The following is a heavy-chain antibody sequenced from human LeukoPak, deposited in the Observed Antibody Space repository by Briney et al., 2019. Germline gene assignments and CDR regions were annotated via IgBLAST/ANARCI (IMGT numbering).Heavy chain of an antibody. D-gene: IGHD6-19*01. J-gene: IGHJ4*02. CDR1: GFTLSSYS. Sequence: GGSLRLSCAASGFTLSSYSMNWVRQAPGKGLEWVSYISGGSSTIYNADSVKGRFTISRDNAKNLLYPLMNTLRAEDTAVYYCARVGSNQWLDYWGQGTLVTVSS. V-gene: IGHV3-48*01. CDR3: ARVGSNQWLDY. CDR2: ISGGSSTI.